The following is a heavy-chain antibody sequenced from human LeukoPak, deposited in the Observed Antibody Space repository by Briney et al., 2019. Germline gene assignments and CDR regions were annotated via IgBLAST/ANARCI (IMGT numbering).Heavy chain of an antibody. CDR1: GYSFTSYW. Sequence: GESLKISCTGSGYSFTSYWIGWVRQMPGKGLEWVGIIYPGDSDTRYSPSFQGQVTISADKSISTAYLQWSSLKASDTAMYYCARTDYYGSGTYAFDIWGQGTMVTVSS. CDR3: ARTDYYGSGTYAFDI. V-gene: IGHV5-51*01. CDR2: IYPGDSDT. J-gene: IGHJ3*02. D-gene: IGHD3-10*01.